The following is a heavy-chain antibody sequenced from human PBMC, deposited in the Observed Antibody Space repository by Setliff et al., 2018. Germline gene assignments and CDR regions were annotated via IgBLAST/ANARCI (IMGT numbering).Heavy chain of an antibody. D-gene: IGHD6-25*01. CDR1: GDSMNDNH. CDR2: IYTSGGT. Sequence: SETLSLTCTVSGDSMNDNHWTWMRQPPGKGLEWIGYIYTSGGTNYNPSLKSRVTISVAMTENQFSLILRSVVAADTAVYYCARGVSGVSWTPRYWGRGILVTVSS. V-gene: IGHV4-4*08. CDR3: ARGVSGVSWTPRY. J-gene: IGHJ4*02.